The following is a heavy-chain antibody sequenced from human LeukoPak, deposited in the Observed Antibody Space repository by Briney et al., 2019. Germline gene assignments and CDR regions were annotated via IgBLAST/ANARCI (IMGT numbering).Heavy chain of an antibody. CDR1: GGSISSYY. CDR3: ARRGGSGRSFDY. J-gene: IGHJ4*02. Sequence: SETLSLTCTVSGGSISSYYWSWIRQPPGKGLEWIGYIYYSGSTNYNPSLKSRVTISVDTSKNQFSLKLSSVTAADTAVYYCARRGGSGRSFDYWGQGTLVTVSS. V-gene: IGHV4-59*01. D-gene: IGHD3-10*01. CDR2: IYYSGST.